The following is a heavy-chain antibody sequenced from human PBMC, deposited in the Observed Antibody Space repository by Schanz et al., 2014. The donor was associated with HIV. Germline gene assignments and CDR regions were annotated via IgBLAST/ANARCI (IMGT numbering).Heavy chain of an antibody. CDR1: GFTFRSYA. D-gene: IGHD1-26*01. V-gene: IGHV3-23*04. CDR3: VLPSAKIVGGLGEHYFDH. Sequence: VQLVESGGGVVQPGRSLRLTCAASGFTFRSYAMTWVRQAPGKGLDWVSGITGSGVSTYYADSVKGRFTISRDNAKNSLYLQMNSLRAEDTAVYYCVLPSAKIVGGLGEHYFDHWGQGTLVTVSS. J-gene: IGHJ4*02. CDR2: ITGSGVST.